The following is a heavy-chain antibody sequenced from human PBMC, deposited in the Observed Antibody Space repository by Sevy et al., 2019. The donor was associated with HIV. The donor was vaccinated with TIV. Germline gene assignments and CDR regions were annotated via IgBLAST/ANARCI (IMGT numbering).Heavy chain of an antibody. CDR2: INHSGST. J-gene: IGHJ4*02. CDR3: ARGGITMVRGVREPFHY. CDR1: GGSFSGYY. V-gene: IGHV4-34*01. D-gene: IGHD3-10*01. Sequence: SETLSLTCAVYGGSFSGYYWSWIRQPPGKGLEWIGEINHSGSTNYNPSLKSRVTISVDTSKNQFSLKLSSVTAADTAVYYCARGGITMVRGVREPFHYWGQGTLVTVSS.